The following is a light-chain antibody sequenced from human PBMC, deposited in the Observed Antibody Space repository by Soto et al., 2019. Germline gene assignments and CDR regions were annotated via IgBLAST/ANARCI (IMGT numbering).Light chain of an antibody. V-gene: IGKV1-5*03. CDR3: QXXNSYPYT. J-gene: IGKJ2*01. CDR2: KAS. Sequence: DIQMTQSPSTLSASVGDRVTITCRASQSISSWLAWYQQKPGKAPKLLIYKASSLESGVPSRFSGSGSGTEFTLTISSLXPDXFATYXXQXXNSYPYTFXQGTKLEIK. CDR1: QSISSW.